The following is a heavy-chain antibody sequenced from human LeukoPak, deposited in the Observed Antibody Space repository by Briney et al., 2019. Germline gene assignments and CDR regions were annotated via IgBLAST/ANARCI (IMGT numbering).Heavy chain of an antibody. CDR3: ACGPWDFDY. V-gene: IGHV3-66*01. J-gene: IGHJ4*02. CDR2: IYIGGGT. D-gene: IGHD1-26*01. CDR1: GLTISRNY. Sequence: GGSLRLSCAASGLTISRNYMSWVRQAPGQGLEWVSVIYIGGGTHYADSVRGRFTISRDNSKNTLYLQMNSLRAEDTAVYYCACGPWDFDYWGQGTQVTVSS.